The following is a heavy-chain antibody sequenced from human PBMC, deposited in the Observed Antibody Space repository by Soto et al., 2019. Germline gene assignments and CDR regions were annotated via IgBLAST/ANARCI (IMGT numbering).Heavy chain of an antibody. CDR1: GFTFSSYG. CDR3: ECDQMDQWFDP. J-gene: IGHJ5*02. D-gene: IGHD2-2*03. V-gene: IGHV3-33*01. CDR2: IWYDGSIK. Sequence: QVQLVESGGGVVQPGRSLRLSCAASGFTFSSYGMHWVRQAPGKGLEWVAVIWYDGSIKYYADSVKGRFTISRDNSKNTRNLQTNSLRAEDTAVYYCECDQMDQWFDPWGRGALVAVFS.